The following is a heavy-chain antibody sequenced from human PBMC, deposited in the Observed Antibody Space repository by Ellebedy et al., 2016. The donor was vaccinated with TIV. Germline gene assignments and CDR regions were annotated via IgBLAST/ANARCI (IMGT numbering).Heavy chain of an antibody. CDR1: GGSISNYY. Sequence: SETLSLXCTVSGGSISNYYWTWIRQPPGKGLAWIGYIYSSGSTNYNPSLKSRVTISVDTSKNQFSLNLNSVTAADTAVYYCARRGQMEILRHAFEIWGQGTLVTVSS. D-gene: IGHD3-16*01. CDR2: IYSSGST. V-gene: IGHV4-59*01. J-gene: IGHJ4*02. CDR3: ARRGQMEILRHAFEI.